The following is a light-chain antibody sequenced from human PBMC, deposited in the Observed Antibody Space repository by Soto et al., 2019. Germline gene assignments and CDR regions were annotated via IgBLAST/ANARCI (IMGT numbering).Light chain of an antibody. V-gene: IGKV3-11*01. CDR3: QQRSNWPRT. CDR2: DAS. CDR1: QSVSSY. J-gene: IGKJ2*01. Sequence: EIVWTQSPATLSLSPGDTATLSCRASQSVSSYLAWYQQKPGQAPRLLIYDASNRATGIPARFSGSGSGTDFTLTIGSLEPEDFAVYYCQQRSNWPRTFGQGTKVEIK.